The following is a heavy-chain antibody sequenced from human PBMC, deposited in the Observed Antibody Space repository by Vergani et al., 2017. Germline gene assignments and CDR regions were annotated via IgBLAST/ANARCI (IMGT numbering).Heavy chain of an antibody. J-gene: IGHJ4*02. CDR3: AREGWDDSSGYYTYYFDY. V-gene: IGHV3-48*03. CDR1: GFTFSSYE. Sequence: EVQLVESGGGLVQPGGSLRLSCAASGFTFSSYEMNWVRQAPGKGLEWVSYISSSGSTIYYADSVKGRFTISRDNAKNSLYLQMNSLRAEDTAVYYCAREGWDDSSGYYTYYFDYWGQGTLVTVSS. CDR2: ISSSGSTI. D-gene: IGHD3-22*01.